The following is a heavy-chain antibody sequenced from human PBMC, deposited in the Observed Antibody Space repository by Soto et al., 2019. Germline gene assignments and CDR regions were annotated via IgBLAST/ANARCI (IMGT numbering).Heavy chain of an antibody. CDR2: IILPFGTA. CDR1: GGTFSNYA. CDR3: ARGPDYVGYFDY. D-gene: IGHD4-17*01. V-gene: IGHV1-69*12. Sequence: QVRLVQSGAEVKKPGSSVKVSCKASGGTFSNYAISWVRQAPGQGLEWMGGIILPFGTANYAQKFQGRVTITADESMTTAYMELSGLRSEDTAVYYCARGPDYVGYFDYWGQGTLVTVFS. J-gene: IGHJ4*02.